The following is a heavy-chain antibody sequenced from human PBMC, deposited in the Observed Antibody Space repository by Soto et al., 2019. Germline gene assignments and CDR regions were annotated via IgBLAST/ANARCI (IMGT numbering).Heavy chain of an antibody. V-gene: IGHV3-48*02. CDR1: GFNFSSYS. J-gene: IGHJ4*02. D-gene: IGHD1-26*01. Sequence: EVQLVESGGGLEQPGGSLRLSCAASGFNFSSYSMNWVRQAPGKGLEWISYISRSSRTIYYADSLKGRFTISRDNAKNSLFLQVNSLRDEDTAVYYCARDRGGSYSIDYWGQGTLVTVSS. CDR3: ARDRGGSYSIDY. CDR2: ISRSSRTI.